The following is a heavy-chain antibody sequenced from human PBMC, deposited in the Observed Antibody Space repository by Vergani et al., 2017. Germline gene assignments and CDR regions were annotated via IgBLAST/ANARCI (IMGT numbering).Heavy chain of an antibody. Sequence: QVQLVESGGAVFQRGGSLRLSCATSGCTLSNFDIRWIRQGPGKGLDFVAFIQFDGSNQYYADSVRGRFTLSRDFSKNTLYLQMNSLRTDDTATYYCAKHFRGWGIDYWGQGTQVIVSS. J-gene: IGHJ4*02. CDR3: AKHFRGWGIDY. V-gene: IGHV3-30*02. CDR2: IQFDGSNQ. D-gene: IGHD3-16*01. CDR1: GCTLSNFD.